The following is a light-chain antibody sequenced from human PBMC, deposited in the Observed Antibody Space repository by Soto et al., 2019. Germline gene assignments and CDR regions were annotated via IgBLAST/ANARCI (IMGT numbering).Light chain of an antibody. CDR3: LQDATYPWT. V-gene: IGKV1-6*01. CDR1: QAIRTS. CDR2: DAS. J-gene: IGKJ1*01. Sequence: ANQMTQSPSSLSASVGDKVTITCRASQAIRTSLVWYQQKSGKAPSLLIADASSRHSGVPSRFSGSGFGTDFHLTINGLQPEDFATYYFLQDATYPWTFGQGTRVDIK.